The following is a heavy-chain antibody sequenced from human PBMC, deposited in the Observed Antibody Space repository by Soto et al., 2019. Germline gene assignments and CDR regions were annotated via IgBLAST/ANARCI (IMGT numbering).Heavy chain of an antibody. D-gene: IGHD6-6*01. J-gene: IGHJ6*02. CDR3: ARLGEVAALYYYGMDV. V-gene: IGHV5-51*01. CDR1: GYSFTSYW. CDR2: IYPGDSDT. Sequence: GESLKISCKGSGYSFTSYWIGWVCQMPGKGLEWMGIIYPGDSDTRYSPSFQGQVTISADKSISTAYLQWSSLKASDTAMYYCARLGEVAALYYYGMDVWGQGTTVTVSS.